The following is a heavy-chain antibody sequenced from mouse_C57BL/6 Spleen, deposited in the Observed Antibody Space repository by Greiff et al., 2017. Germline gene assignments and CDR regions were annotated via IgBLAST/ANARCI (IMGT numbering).Heavy chain of an antibody. J-gene: IGHJ3*01. CDR2: INDGGSNT. Sequence: EVKLVESGGGLVKPGGSLKLSCAASGFTFSSYGMSWVRQTPDQRLEWVATINDGGSNTYYPDNVKGRFTISRDNAKNNLYLQLSHLTSEDTAMYYGASTMDKEFGYWGQGTLVTVSA. V-gene: IGHV5-4*03. D-gene: IGHD2-1*01. CDR1: GFTFSSYG. CDR3: ASTMDKEFGY.